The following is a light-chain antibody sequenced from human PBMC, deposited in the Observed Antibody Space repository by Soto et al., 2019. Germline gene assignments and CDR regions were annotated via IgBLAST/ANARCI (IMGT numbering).Light chain of an antibody. CDR1: EDISNY. CDR3: QNDNRAPWT. Sequence: DIQMTQSPSSLSASVGDRVTITCRASEDISNYLAWYQQKPGKVPKLLIYGASTLKSGVPYRFSGSGSGTDFTLTISSLQTEDVATYDCQNDNRAPWTFGQGTKVESK. V-gene: IGKV1-27*01. CDR2: GAS. J-gene: IGKJ1*01.